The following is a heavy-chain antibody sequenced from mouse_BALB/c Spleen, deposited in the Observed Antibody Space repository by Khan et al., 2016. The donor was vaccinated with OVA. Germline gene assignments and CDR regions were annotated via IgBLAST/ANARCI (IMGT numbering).Heavy chain of an antibody. V-gene: IGHV1-7*01. CDR1: GYTFTSYW. CDR2: INPSTGYT. D-gene: IGHD3-3*01. J-gene: IGHJ2*01. CDR3: ARSGTGVFDY. Sequence: VQLQQSGAELAKPGASVKMSCKASGYTFTSYWMHWVKQRPGQGPEWIGYINPSTGYTEYNQKFKDKATLTADKSSSTAYMQLSSLTSEDSAVYYCARSGTGVFDYWGQGTTLTVSS.